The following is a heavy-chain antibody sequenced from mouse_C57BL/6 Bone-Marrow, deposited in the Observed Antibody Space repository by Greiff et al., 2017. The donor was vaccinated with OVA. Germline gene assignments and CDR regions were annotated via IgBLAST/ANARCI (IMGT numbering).Heavy chain of an antibody. CDR1: GYTFTSYW. CDR3: ARLVYGSNYWYFDV. CDR2: IDPSDSYT. V-gene: IGHV1-59*01. D-gene: IGHD1-1*01. J-gene: IGHJ1*03. Sequence: QVQLQQPGAELVRPGTSVKLSCKASGYTFTSYWMHWVKQRPGQGLEWIGVIDPSDSYTNYNQKFKGKATLTVDTSSSTAYMQLSSLTSEDSAVYYCARLVYGSNYWYFDVWGTGTTVTVSS.